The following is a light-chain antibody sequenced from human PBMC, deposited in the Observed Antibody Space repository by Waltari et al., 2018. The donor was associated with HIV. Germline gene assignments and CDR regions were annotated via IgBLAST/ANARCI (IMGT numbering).Light chain of an antibody. CDR1: SSDVGGYHL. V-gene: IGLV2-23*02. Sequence: QSALTQPASSSGSPGRSITISCTGPSSDVGGYHLLPCYQQHPGKAPKLMIYEVSKRPSGVSNRFSGSKSGNTASLTISGLQAEDEADYYCCAYAGSTTYVIFGGGTKLTVL. J-gene: IGLJ2*01. CDR3: CAYAGSTTYVI. CDR2: EVS.